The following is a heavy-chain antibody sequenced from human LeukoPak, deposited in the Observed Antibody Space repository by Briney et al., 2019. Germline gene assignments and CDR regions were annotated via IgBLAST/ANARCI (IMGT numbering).Heavy chain of an antibody. J-gene: IGHJ4*02. Sequence: GGSLRLSCAASGFTFSSSWMQWVRQAPGKGLVWVSFINSDGSSTSYADSVKGRFTISRDNAKNTLYLQMNSLRAEDTAVYYCVSPPVGANDYWGQGTLVTVSS. CDR1: GFTFSSSW. D-gene: IGHD1-26*01. V-gene: IGHV3-74*01. CDR3: VSPPVGANDY. CDR2: INSDGSST.